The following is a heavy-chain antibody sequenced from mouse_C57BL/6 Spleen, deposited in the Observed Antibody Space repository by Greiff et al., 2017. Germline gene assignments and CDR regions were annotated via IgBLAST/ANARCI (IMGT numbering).Heavy chain of an antibody. CDR1: GFTFSDYG. CDR2: ISSGSSTI. D-gene: IGHD1-1*01. Sequence: EVQLVESGGGLVKPGGSLKLSCAASGFTFSDYGMHWVRQAPEKGLEWVAYISSGSSTIYYADTVKGRFTISRDNAKNTLFLQMTSLRSEDTAMYYCARPSDYGSSPTWFAYWGQGTLVTVSA. V-gene: IGHV5-17*01. CDR3: ARPSDYGSSPTWFAY. J-gene: IGHJ3*01.